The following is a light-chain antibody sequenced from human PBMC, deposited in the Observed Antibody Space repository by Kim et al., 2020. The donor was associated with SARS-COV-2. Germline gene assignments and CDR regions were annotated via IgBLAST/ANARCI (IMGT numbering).Light chain of an antibody. CDR3: QSYDTSLSAYV. J-gene: IGLJ1*01. Sequence: RGTISCTGSSSNIGAGYDVHWYQQLPGTAPKLLMYANRNRPSGVPDRFSGSKSGTSGSLAITGLQANDEADYYCQSYDTSLSAYVFGSGTKVTVL. V-gene: IGLV1-40*01. CDR1: SSNIGAGYD. CDR2: ANR.